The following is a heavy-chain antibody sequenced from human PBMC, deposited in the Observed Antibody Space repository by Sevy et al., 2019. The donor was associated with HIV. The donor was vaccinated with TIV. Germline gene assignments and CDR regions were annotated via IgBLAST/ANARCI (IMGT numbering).Heavy chain of an antibody. CDR2: IFCSGRT. D-gene: IGHD3-10*01. J-gene: IGHJ4*02. V-gene: IGHV4-39*01. CDR3: ARDGGLVDRAFDF. Sequence: SETLSLTCTVSGASISRSSYDWGWIRQPPGKGLEWVGSIFCSGRTQYNPALSGRVTIYAYTSKNQFSLTLSSVTVADTAVYYCARDGGLVDRAFDFWGQGALVTVSS. CDR1: GASISRSSYD.